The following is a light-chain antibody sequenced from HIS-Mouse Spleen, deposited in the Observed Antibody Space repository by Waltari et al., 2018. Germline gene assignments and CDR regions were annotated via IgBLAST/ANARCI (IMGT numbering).Light chain of an antibody. V-gene: IGLV2-8*01. J-gene: IGLJ2*01. CDR3: SSYAGSNNLV. CDR1: SRDVGGFNY. Sequence: QSALTQPPSASGSPGQSVTISCTGTSRDVGGFNYVPWYQQHPGKAPKLMIYEVSKRPSGVPDRFSGSKSGNTASLIVSGLQAEDEADYYCSSYAGSNNLVFGGGTKLTVL. CDR2: EVS.